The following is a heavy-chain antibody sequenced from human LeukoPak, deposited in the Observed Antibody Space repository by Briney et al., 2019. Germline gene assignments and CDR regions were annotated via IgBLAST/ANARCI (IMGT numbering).Heavy chain of an antibody. J-gene: IGHJ1*01. CDR2: INPDSGGT. Sequence: ASVKVSCKASGYTFTGYYMHWVQQAPGQRLEWMGGINPDSGGTNYAQKFQGRVTMTRDTSISTAYMELSRLRSDDTAVYYCARDLPARQQLVNMIPWKYFQHWGQGTLVTVSS. D-gene: IGHD6-13*01. V-gene: IGHV1-2*02. CDR3: ARDLPARQQLVNMIPWKYFQH. CDR1: GYTFTGYY.